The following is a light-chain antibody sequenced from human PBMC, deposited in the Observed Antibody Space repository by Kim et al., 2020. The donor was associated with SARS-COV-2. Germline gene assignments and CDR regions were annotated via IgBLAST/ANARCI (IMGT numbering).Light chain of an antibody. V-gene: IGLV3-19*01. CDR3: NSRDSNNNVL. CDR2: GKN. J-gene: IGLJ2*01. CDR1: RLRSYY. Sequence: VALGQTVRITCQGDRLRSYYVTWYQQKTGQAPIRVIYGKNNRPSGIPDRFSGSSSGNTASLTITGTQAGDEADYYCNSRDSNNNVLFGGGTRLTVL.